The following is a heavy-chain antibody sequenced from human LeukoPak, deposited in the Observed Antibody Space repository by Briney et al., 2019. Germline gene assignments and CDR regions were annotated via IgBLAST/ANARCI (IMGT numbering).Heavy chain of an antibody. V-gene: IGHV3-30*18. CDR1: GFTFSSYG. CDR3: AKDSGD. Sequence: GGSLRLSCAASGFTFSSYGMHWVRQAPGKGLEWVAVISYDGSNKYYADSVKGRFTISRDNTKNTLYLQMNILRAEDTAVYYCAKDSGDWGQGTLVTVSS. D-gene: IGHD3-10*01. J-gene: IGHJ4*02. CDR2: ISYDGSNK.